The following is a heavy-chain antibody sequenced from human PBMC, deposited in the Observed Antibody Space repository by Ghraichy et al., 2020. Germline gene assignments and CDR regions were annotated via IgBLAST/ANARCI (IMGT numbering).Heavy chain of an antibody. CDR3: ARVKDDFWSGYPLDY. CDR2: ISSSSSYI. D-gene: IGHD3-3*01. Sequence: GGSLRLSCAASGFTFSSYSMNWVRQAPGKGLEWVSSISSSSSYIYYADSVKGRFTISRDNAKNSLYLQMNSLRAEDTAMYYCARVKDDFWSGYPLDYWGQGTLVTVSS. CDR1: GFTFSSYS. J-gene: IGHJ4*02. V-gene: IGHV3-21*01.